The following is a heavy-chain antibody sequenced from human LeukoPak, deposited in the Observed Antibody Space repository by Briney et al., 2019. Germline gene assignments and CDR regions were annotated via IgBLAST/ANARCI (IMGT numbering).Heavy chain of an antibody. D-gene: IGHD3-3*01. CDR2: MNPNSGNT. V-gene: IGHV1-8*01. CDR1: GYTFTSYD. J-gene: IGHJ6*02. CDR3: AXXSTYDFWSGYFQGGYYGMDV. Sequence: ASVKVSCKASGYTFTSYDINWVRQATGQGLEWMGWMNPNSGNTGYAQKFQGRVTMTRNTSISTAYMELSSLRSEDTAVYYCAXXSTYDFWSGYFQGGYYGMDVWGQGTTVTVSS.